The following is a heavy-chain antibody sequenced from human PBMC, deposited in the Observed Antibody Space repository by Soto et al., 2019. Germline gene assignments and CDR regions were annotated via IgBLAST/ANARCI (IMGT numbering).Heavy chain of an antibody. CDR1: GGTFSSYA. J-gene: IGHJ5*02. D-gene: IGHD3-10*01. V-gene: IGHV1-69*13. CDR2: IIPIFGTA. CDR3: ARLWFGELFNNWLDP. Sequence: ASVKVSCKASGGTFSSYAISWVRQAPGQGLEWMGGIIPIFGTANYAQKFQGRVTITADESTSTAYMELSSLRSEDTAVYYCARLWFGELFNNWLDPWGPGTMVTVYS.